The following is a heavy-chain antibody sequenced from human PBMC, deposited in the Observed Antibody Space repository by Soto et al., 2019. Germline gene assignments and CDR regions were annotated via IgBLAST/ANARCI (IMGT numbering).Heavy chain of an antibody. CDR1: GGTLSSYA. V-gene: IGHV1-69*13. J-gene: IGHJ6*02. CDR2: IIPTFGTA. CDR3: ARDQTAGLDIVATMRGTDYYSGMAV. Sequence: SAKVSCKASGGTLSSYAISWVRQAPGQGLEWMGGIIPTFGTANYAQKFQGRVTINADESTSTDYMELSSLRSEDTAVYYCARDQTAGLDIVATMRGTDYYSGMAVWGQGTTVTVSS. D-gene: IGHD5-12*01.